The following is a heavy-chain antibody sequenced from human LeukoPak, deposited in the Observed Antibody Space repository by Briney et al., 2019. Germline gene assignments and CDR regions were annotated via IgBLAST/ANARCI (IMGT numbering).Heavy chain of an antibody. J-gene: IGHJ1*01. CDR1: GFTFSITA. Sequence: PGGSLRLSCAASGFTFSITAMTWVRQAPGKGLEWVSAISGSGGSTYYADSVKGRFTISRDNSKNTLYLQMSSLRAEDTAVYYCVKDPIGNGEQRLVAEYFQHWGQGTLVTVSS. V-gene: IGHV3-23*01. D-gene: IGHD6-13*01. CDR3: VKDPIGNGEQRLVAEYFQH. CDR2: ISGSGGST.